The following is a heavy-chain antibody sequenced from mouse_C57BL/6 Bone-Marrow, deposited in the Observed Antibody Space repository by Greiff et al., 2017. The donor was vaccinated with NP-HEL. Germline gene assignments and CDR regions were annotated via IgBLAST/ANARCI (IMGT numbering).Heavy chain of an antibody. V-gene: IGHV1-9*01. CDR2: ILPGSGST. CDR1: GYTFTGYW. J-gene: IGHJ3*01. D-gene: IGHD1-1*01. CDR3: ARRGHYYGSKGFAY. Sequence: QVQLKESGAELMKPGASVKLSCKATGYTFTGYWIEWVKQRPGHGLEWIGEILPGSGSTNSNEKFKGKDKFTSATSSNTAYMQLSSLTTEDSAIYYCARRGHYYGSKGFAYWGQGTLVTVSA.